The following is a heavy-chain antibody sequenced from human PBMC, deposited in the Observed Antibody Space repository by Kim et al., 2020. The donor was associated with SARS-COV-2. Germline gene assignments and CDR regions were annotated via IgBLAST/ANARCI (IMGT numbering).Heavy chain of an antibody. J-gene: IGHJ4*02. Sequence: GGSLRLSCAASGFTFSSYAMHWVRQAPGKGLEWVAVISYDGSNKYYADSVKGRFTISRDNSKNTLYLQMNSLRAEDTAVYYCARDLYYDILTHPDYWGQGTLVTVSS. CDR1: GFTFSSYA. CDR2: ISYDGSNK. V-gene: IGHV3-30*04. CDR3: ARDLYYDILTHPDY. D-gene: IGHD3-9*01.